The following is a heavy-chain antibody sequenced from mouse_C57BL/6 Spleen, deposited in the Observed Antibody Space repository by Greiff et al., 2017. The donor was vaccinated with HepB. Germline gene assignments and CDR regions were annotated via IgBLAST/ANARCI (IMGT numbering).Heavy chain of an antibody. V-gene: IGHV1-26*01. CDR2: INPNNGGT. CDR3: ARYNYYGSSYAMDY. J-gene: IGHJ4*01. Sequence: EVQLQQSGPELVKPGASVKISCKASGYTFTDYYMNWVKQSHGQSLEWIGDINPNNGGTSYNQKFKGKATLTVDKSSSTAYMELRSLTAADSAVYYCARYNYYGSSYAMDYWGQGTSVTVSS. D-gene: IGHD1-1*01. CDR1: GYTFTDYY.